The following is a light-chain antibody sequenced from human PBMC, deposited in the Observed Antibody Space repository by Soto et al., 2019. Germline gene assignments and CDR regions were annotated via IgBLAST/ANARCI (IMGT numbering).Light chain of an antibody. CDR1: SGHSSYI. J-gene: IGLJ3*02. CDR3: ETWASNFWV. CDR2: LEGSGSY. Sequence: QPVLTQSSSASASLGSSVKLTCTLSSGHSSYIIAWHQQQPGKAPRYLMKLEGSGSYNKGSGVPDRFSGSSSEADRYLTTSNRQFEDEADYYFETWASNFWVFGGGTKLTVL. V-gene: IGLV4-60*02.